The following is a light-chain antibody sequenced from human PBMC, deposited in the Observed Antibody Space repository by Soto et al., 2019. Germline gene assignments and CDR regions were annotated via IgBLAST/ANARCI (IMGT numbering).Light chain of an antibody. J-gene: IGLJ1*01. CDR3: KSYAGSNTYV. Sequence: QSVLTQPPSASLSPGQLVTISCTGTKSHIGVYDFVSWYQHHPGKAPRLIIYEVVQRPSGVPDRFSGSKSGNTASLTVSGLQAADEADYFCKSYAGSNTYVFGSGTKVTVL. V-gene: IGLV2-8*01. CDR1: KSHIGVYDF. CDR2: EVV.